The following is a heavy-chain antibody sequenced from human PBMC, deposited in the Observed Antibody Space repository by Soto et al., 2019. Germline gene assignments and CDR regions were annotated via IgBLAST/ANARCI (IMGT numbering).Heavy chain of an antibody. CDR2: IFHSGTT. Sequence: SETLSLTCLVSGYSISSGYYWGWIRQPPGKGLEWIGSIFHSGTTHYKSSLESRVTISIDTSKNQFSLNLTSVTAADTAVYYCARERYSRSNWFDPWGQGTLVTVSS. V-gene: IGHV4-38-2*02. J-gene: IGHJ5*02. CDR1: GYSISSGYY. CDR3: ARERYSRSNWFDP. D-gene: IGHD6-13*01.